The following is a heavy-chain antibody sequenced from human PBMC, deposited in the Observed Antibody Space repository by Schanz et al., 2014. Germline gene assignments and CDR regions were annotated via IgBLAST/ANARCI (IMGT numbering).Heavy chain of an antibody. Sequence: EVFLVESGGGLVQPGGSLRLSCAASGFAFSSFALSWVRQSPGKGLEWVSLIDRDGGHTYYADSVKGRFTISRDNSKNSMYLQMNSRRTEATALYYCARDGGFDSINAFDFWGQGTMVTVS. CDR3: ARDGGFDSINAFDF. CDR2: IDRDGGHT. CDR1: GFAFSSFA. D-gene: IGHD3-10*01. J-gene: IGHJ3*01. V-gene: IGHV3-43*02.